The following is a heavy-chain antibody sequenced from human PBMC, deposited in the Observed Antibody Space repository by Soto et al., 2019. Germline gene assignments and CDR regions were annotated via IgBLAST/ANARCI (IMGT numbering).Heavy chain of an antibody. J-gene: IGHJ5*01. CDR1: GGSISSGGYY. D-gene: IGHD3-10*01. CDR2: IYYSGST. V-gene: IGHV4-31*03. Sequence: SETLSLTCTVSGGSISSGGYYWSWIRQHPGKGLEWIGYIYYSGSTYYNPSLKSRVTISVDTSKNQFSLKLSSVTAADTAVYYCARDERSSFGDPREWFDSWGQGTLVTVSS. CDR3: ARDERSSFGDPREWFDS.